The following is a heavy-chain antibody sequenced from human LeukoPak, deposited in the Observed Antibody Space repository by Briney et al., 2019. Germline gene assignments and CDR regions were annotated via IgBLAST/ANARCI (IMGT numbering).Heavy chain of an antibody. D-gene: IGHD3-3*01. Sequence: KPSETLSLTCTVSGGSINSDFWTWIRQPPGKGLEWIGNVYYSGTTNYNPSLKSRVSVSVDTSKSQFFLKLTSVTAADTAVYYCAREVVLLSTCGVAPRGTWVDPWGQGTLVTVSS. CDR2: VYYSGTT. CDR1: GGSINSDF. V-gene: IGHV4-59*01. CDR3: AREVVLLSTCGVAPRGTWVDP. J-gene: IGHJ5*02.